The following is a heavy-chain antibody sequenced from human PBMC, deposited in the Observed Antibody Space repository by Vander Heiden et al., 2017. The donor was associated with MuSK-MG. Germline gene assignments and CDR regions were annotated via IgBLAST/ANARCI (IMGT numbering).Heavy chain of an antibody. CDR1: GGTFSSYA. CDR3: ARPRYYYGSGSYEIEYFQH. V-gene: IGHV1-69*01. D-gene: IGHD3-10*01. J-gene: IGHJ1*01. Sequence: QVQLVQSGAEVKKPGSSVKVSCKASGGTFSSYAISWVRQAPGQGLEWMGGIIPIFGTANYAQKFQGRVTITADESTSTAYMELSSLRSEDTAVYYCARPRYYYGSGSYEIEYFQHWGQGTLVTVSS. CDR2: IIPIFGTA.